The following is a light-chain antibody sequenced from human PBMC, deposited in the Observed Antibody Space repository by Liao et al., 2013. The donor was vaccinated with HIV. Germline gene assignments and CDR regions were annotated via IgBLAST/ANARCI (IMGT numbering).Light chain of an antibody. CDR2: RGN. V-gene: IGLV3-9*01. Sequence: SYELTQPLSVSVTLGQTARITCGGNNIGSKNVHWYQQKPGQAPVLVIYRGNNRPSGIPERFSASNSGNTATLTISGTQAMDEADYYCQAWDSSTGDVFGTGTKVTVL. J-gene: IGLJ1*01. CDR1: NIGSKN. CDR3: QAWDSSTGDV.